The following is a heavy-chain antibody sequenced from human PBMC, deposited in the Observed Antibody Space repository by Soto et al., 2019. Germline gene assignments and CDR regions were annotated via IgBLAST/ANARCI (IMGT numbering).Heavy chain of an antibody. V-gene: IGHV4-31*03. CDR3: ARTDWGSIYFDY. CDR2: IYYSGST. D-gene: IGHD7-27*01. Sequence: QVQLQESGPGLVKPSQTLSLTCTVSGGSISSGGYYWSWIRQHPGKGLEWIGYIYYSGSTSYNPSLKCRVTISVDTSKNQFSLKLSSVTAADTAVYYCARTDWGSIYFDYWGQGTLVTVSS. CDR1: GGSISSGGYY. J-gene: IGHJ4*02.